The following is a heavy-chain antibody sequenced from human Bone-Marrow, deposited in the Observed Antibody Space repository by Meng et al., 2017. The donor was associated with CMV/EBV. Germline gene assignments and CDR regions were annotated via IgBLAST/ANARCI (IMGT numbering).Heavy chain of an antibody. D-gene: IGHD3-3*01. J-gene: IGHJ4*02. V-gene: IGHV3-21*01. CDR1: EFTFSSYS. Sequence: GESLKISCAASEFTFSSYSMNWVRQAPGKGLEWVSSISDTSSYIYYADSVKGRFTISRDNAKNSLYLQMNSLRAEDTAVYYCASYDFWSGYDYWGQGTLVTVSS. CDR2: ISDTSSYI. CDR3: ASYDFWSGYDY.